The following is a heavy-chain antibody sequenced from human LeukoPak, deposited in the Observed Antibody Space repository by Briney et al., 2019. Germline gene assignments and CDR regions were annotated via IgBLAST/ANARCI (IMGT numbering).Heavy chain of an antibody. J-gene: IGHJ4*02. V-gene: IGHV3-30-3*01. CDR2: ISYDGSNK. Sequence: PGGSLRLSCAASGFTFSSYAMHWVRQAPGKGLEWVAVISYDGSNKYYADSVKGRFTISRDNSKNTLYLQMNSLRAEDTAVYYCAREEEGRLQYYWGQGTLVTVSS. D-gene: IGHD4-11*01. CDR1: GFTFSSYA. CDR3: AREEEGRLQYY.